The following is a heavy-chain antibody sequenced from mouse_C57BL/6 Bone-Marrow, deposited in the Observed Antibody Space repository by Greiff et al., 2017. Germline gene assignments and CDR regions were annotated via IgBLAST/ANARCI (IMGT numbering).Heavy chain of an antibody. CDR3: ALLFYYAMDY. J-gene: IGHJ4*01. CDR2: IYPRSGNT. CDR1: GYTFTSHG. D-gene: IGHD2-10*01. Sequence: QVTLKVSGAELARPGASVKLFCKASGYTFTSHGISWVKQSTGQGLEWIGEIYPRSGNTYYNEKFKGKATLTADKSSSTAYMELRSLTSEDSAVYFCALLFYYAMDYWGQGTSVTVSS. V-gene: IGHV1-81*01.